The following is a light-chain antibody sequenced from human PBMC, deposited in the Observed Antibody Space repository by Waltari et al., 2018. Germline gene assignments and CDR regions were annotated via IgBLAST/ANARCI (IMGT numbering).Light chain of an antibody. CDR2: GAS. J-gene: IGKJ1*01. CDR3: QQGNSFPPT. Sequence: DIQMTQFSSAVSASVGDRVTMTCRASQGISNLLAWDQQKLGKAPKLMIYGASFLQTGVPSRFSAGGSGTDFTLTISNLQPDDFATYFCQQGNSFPPTFGQAPRWKSN. V-gene: IGKV1-12*01. CDR1: QGISNL.